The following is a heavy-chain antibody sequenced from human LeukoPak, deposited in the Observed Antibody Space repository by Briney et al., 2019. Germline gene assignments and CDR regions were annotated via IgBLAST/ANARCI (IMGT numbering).Heavy chain of an antibody. D-gene: IGHD5-12*01. CDR2: IVVGSGNT. CDR1: GFTFTSSA. J-gene: IGHJ3*02. Sequence: SVKVSCKASGFTFTSSAMQWVRQARGQRLEWIGWIVVGSGNTNYAQKFQERVTITRDMSTSTAYMELSSLRSEDTAVYCCAADPPDNIVATINDAFDIWGQGTMVTVSS. CDR3: AADPPDNIVATINDAFDI. V-gene: IGHV1-58*02.